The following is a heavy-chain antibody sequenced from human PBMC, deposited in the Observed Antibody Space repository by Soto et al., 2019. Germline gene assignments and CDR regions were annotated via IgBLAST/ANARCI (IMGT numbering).Heavy chain of an antibody. CDR1: GGTFSSYA. D-gene: IGHD3-16*01. CDR2: IIPIFGTA. Sequence: QVQLVQSGAEVKKPGSSVKVSCKASGGTFSSYAISWVRQAPGQGLEWMGGIIPIFGTADYAQKFQGRVTITRDESTNPAYMGLSRLRSEDTGVYYCARGKTGGRWGYYFDYWGQGTLVTVSS. J-gene: IGHJ4*02. V-gene: IGHV1-69*05. CDR3: ARGKTGGRWGYYFDY.